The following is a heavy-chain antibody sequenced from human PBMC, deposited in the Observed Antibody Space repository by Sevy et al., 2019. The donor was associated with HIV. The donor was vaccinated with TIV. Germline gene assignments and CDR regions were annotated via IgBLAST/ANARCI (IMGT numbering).Heavy chain of an antibody. V-gene: IGHV1-69*13. J-gene: IGHJ3*02. Sequence: ASVKVSCKASGGTFSSYAISWVRQAPEQGLEWMGGIIPIFGTANYAQKFQGRVTITADESTSTANMELSSLRSEDTAVYYCARAGYYDSSGSDAFDIWGQGTMVTVSS. CDR2: IIPIFGTA. CDR3: ARAGYYDSSGSDAFDI. CDR1: GGTFSSYA. D-gene: IGHD3-22*01.